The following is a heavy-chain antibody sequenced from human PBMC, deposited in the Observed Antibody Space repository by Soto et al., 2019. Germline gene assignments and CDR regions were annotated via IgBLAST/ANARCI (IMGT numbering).Heavy chain of an antibody. D-gene: IGHD3-3*01. Sequence: ASVKVSCKASGYTFTGYYMHWVRQAPGQRLEWIGWINPDSGDTNYAQKFQERVTITRDMSISTAYMELSSLRSEDTAVYYCAASSGLISYYYMDVWGKGTTVTVSS. CDR1: GYTFTGYY. J-gene: IGHJ6*03. V-gene: IGHV1-2*02. CDR3: AASSGLISYYYMDV. CDR2: INPDSGDT.